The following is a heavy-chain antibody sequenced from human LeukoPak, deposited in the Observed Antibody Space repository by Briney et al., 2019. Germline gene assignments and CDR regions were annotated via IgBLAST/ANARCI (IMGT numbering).Heavy chain of an antibody. Sequence: ASVKVSFKASGYTFTSYYMHWVRQAPGPGLEWMGVINPSAGSTDYAQKFQGRVTMTRDTSTSTVYMELSSLRSEDTAVYYCARDGTFDGPKNCGGDCYYFDYWGQGTLVTVSS. CDR2: INPSAGST. CDR3: ARDGTFDGPKNCGGDCYYFDY. V-gene: IGHV1-46*01. J-gene: IGHJ4*02. D-gene: IGHD2-21*02. CDR1: GYTFTSYY.